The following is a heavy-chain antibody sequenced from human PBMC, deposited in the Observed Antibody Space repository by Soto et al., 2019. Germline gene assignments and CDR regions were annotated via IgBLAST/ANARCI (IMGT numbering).Heavy chain of an antibody. V-gene: IGHV1-46*02. CDR1: GYTFNSYY. CDR2: INPSGGST. D-gene: IGHD1-26*01. Sequence: ASVKVSCKASGYTFNSYYMHWVRQAPGQGLEWMGIINPSGGSTSYAQKFQGRVTMTRDTSTSTVYMELSSLRSEDTAVYYCARWDLGSGSKRAFDIWGQGTMVTVS. CDR3: ARWDLGSGSKRAFDI. J-gene: IGHJ3*02.